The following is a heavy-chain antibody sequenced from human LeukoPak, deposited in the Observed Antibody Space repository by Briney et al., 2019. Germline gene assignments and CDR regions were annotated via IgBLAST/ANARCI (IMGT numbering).Heavy chain of an antibody. CDR3: ARGVEYSSSWYVFWKRYNWFDP. D-gene: IGHD6-13*01. Sequence: GASVTVSCKASGYTFTSYDINWVRQATGQGLEWMGWMNPNSGNTGYAQKFQGRVTMTRNTSISTAYMELGSLRSEDTAVYYCARGVEYSSSWYVFWKRYNWFDPWGQGTLVTVSP. V-gene: IGHV1-8*01. J-gene: IGHJ5*02. CDR2: MNPNSGNT. CDR1: GYTFTSYD.